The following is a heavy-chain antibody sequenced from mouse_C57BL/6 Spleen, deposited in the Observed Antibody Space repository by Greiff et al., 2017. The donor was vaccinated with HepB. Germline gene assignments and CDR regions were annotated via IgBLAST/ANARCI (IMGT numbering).Heavy chain of an antibody. J-gene: IGHJ3*01. CDR1: GSSFPGSY. D-gene: IGHD2-4*01. CDR3: ARWAYDYDGGFAY. V-gene: IGHV1-42*01. CDR2: INPSTGGT. Sequence: VPLPPSGPSLVPPGASVPLSCPASGSSFPGSYMHWVPQSPEKSLEWIGAINPSTGGTTYNQKFKAKATLTVDKSSSTAYMQLKSLTSEDSAVYYCARWAYDYDGGFAYWGQGTLVTVSA.